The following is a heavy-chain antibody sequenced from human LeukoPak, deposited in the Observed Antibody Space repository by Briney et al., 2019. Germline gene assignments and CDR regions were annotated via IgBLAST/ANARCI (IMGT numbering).Heavy chain of an antibody. CDR1: GYTFTGYY. Sequence: ASVKVSCKASGYTFTGYYMHWVRQAPGQRLEWMGWINVGSGSTKYSQRFQGRVNITRDTSANTAYMELSSLRSEDTAVYYCSTSSGWLYSYFDLWGQGTLVTVSS. D-gene: IGHD6-19*01. J-gene: IGHJ5*02. CDR2: INVGSGST. V-gene: IGHV1-3*01. CDR3: STSSGWLYSYFDL.